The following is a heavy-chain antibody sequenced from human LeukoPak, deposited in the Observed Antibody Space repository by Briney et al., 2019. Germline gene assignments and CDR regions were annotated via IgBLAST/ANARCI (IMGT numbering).Heavy chain of an antibody. D-gene: IGHD3-10*01. J-gene: IGHJ4*02. CDR3: ATGWVGGSGSYQDY. V-gene: IGHV1-24*01. CDR1: GYTLTELS. CDR2: FDPEDGET. Sequence: EASVKVSCKVSGYTLTELSMHWVRQAPGKGLEWMGGFDPEDGETIYAQKFQGRVTMTEDTSTDTAYMELCSLRSEDTAVYYCATGWVGGSGSYQDYWGQGTLVTVSS.